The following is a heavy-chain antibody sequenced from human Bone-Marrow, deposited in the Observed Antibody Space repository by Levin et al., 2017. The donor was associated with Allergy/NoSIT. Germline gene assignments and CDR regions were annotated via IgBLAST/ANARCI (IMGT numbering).Heavy chain of an antibody. CDR2: ISYDGSNK. D-gene: IGHD3-22*01. J-gene: IGHJ4*02. CDR1: GFTFSSYA. V-gene: IGHV3-30*04. Sequence: GGSLRLSCAASGFTFSSYAMHWVRQAPGKGLEWVAVISYDGSNKYYADSVKGRFTISRDNSKNTLYLQMNSLRAEDTAVYYCARDWGTYYYDSSGRGALDYWGQGTLVTVSS. CDR3: ARDWGTYYYDSSGRGALDY.